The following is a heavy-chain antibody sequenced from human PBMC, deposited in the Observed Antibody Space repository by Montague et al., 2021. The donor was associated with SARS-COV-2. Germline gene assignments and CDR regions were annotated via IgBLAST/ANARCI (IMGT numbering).Heavy chain of an antibody. CDR2: INHSGST. J-gene: IGHJ6*02. CDR1: GGSFSGYY. Sequence: SETLSLTCAVYGGSFSGYYWSWIRQPPGKGLEWIGEINHSGSTNYNPSLKSRVTISVGTSKNQFSLKLSSVTAADTAVHYRARVRAVPAAMRIFSLGRSYYGMDVWGQGTTVTVSS. CDR3: ARVRAVPAAMRIFSLGRSYYGMDV. V-gene: IGHV4-34*01. D-gene: IGHD2-2*01.